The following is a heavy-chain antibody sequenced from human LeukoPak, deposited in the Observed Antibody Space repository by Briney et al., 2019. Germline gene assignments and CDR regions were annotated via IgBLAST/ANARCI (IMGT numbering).Heavy chain of an antibody. CDR3: ATEDVVIPTATQRPLDY. Sequence: SETLSLTCTVSGGSIRNSHYSWGWVRQPPGKGLEWIRSINYSGSTYYNPSLKSRVTISRYMSENHFPLNRSSVTAADTAFYYCATEDVVIPTATQRPLDYWGQGILVTVSS. CDR2: INYSGST. D-gene: IGHD2-2*01. V-gene: IGHV4-39*02. CDR1: GGSIRNSHYS. J-gene: IGHJ4*02.